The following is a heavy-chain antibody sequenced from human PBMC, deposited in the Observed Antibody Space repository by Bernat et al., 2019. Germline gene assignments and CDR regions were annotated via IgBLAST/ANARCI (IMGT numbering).Heavy chain of an antibody. Sequence: QVQRVQSGAEVKKPGSSVKVSCKASGGTFSSDAISWVRQAPGQGLEWMGGIIPIFGTANYAQKFQGRVTITADESTSTAYLELSSLRSEDTAVYYCAREGYSGYDDHDAFDIWGQGTMVTVSS. CDR1: GGTFSSDA. D-gene: IGHD5-12*01. J-gene: IGHJ3*02. CDR2: IIPIFGTA. CDR3: AREGYSGYDDHDAFDI. V-gene: IGHV1-69*01.